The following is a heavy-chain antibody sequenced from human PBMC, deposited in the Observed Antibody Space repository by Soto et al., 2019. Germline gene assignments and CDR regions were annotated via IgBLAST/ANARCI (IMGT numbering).Heavy chain of an antibody. D-gene: IGHD3-3*01. CDR1: GDSVSSNSAA. V-gene: IGHV6-1*01. CDR2: TYYRSKWYN. Sequence: SQTLSLTCAISGDSVSSNSAAWNWIRQSPSRGLEWLGRTYYRSKWYNDYAVSVKSRITINPDTSKNQFSLQLNSVTPEDTAVYYCARDWTGYPTAEDYYYSGMDVWGQGTTVTVSS. CDR3: ARDWTGYPTAEDYYYSGMDV. J-gene: IGHJ6*02.